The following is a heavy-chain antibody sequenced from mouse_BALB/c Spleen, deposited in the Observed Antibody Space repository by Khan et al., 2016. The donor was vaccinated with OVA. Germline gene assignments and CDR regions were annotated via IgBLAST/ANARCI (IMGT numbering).Heavy chain of an antibody. D-gene: IGHD1-1*01. CDR3: ARKNGSDFDY. J-gene: IGHJ2*01. CDR2: LNPHIGDT. V-gene: IGHV1-20*02. CDR1: GYSFTGYF. Sequence: VQLKQSGPELVKPGASVKISCKASGYSFTGYFMNWVMQSHGKSLEWIGRLNPHIGDTLYNQQFKGKATLTVDESSRTVHMELRSLASEDSAVYYCARKNGSDFDYWGQGTTLTVSS.